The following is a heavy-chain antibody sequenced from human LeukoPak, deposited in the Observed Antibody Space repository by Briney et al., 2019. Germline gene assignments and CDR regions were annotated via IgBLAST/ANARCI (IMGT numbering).Heavy chain of an antibody. CDR1: GYTFTSYG. Sequence: ASVKVSCKASGYTFTSYGISWVRQAPRQGLEWMGWISAYNANTNYAQNLQGRVTMTTDTSTTTAYMDLRSLRSDDTAVYYCARVGLLWFGESFDYWGQGTLVTVSS. V-gene: IGHV1-18*01. J-gene: IGHJ4*02. CDR3: ARVGLLWFGESFDY. D-gene: IGHD3-10*01. CDR2: ISAYNANT.